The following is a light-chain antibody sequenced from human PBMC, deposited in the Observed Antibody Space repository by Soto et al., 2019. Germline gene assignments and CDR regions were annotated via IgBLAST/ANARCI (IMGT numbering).Light chain of an antibody. CDR2: AAS. CDR3: QQYDDWPRT. J-gene: IGKJ1*01. V-gene: IGKV3-15*01. CDR1: RNVDRK. Sequence: EVVMAQSPGTLSVSPGERSTLFCRTSRNVDRKLAWYQQKPGQAPRLLIYAASTRATGVPARFSGSGSGTEFTLTISSVQSEDFAVYYCQQYDDWPRTFGQGTKVDIK.